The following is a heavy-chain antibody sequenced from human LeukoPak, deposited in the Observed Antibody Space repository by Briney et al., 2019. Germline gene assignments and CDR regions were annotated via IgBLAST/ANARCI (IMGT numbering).Heavy chain of an antibody. D-gene: IGHD3-22*01. CDR3: AKTFDSSSLDY. J-gene: IGHJ4*02. CDR1: GFTFRYYA. CDR2: ISANGGST. Sequence: GGSLRLSCPASGFTFRYYAMSWVRQAPGKGLEWVSAISANGGSTYYADSVKGRFIVSRDNSKKTLFLHMDNLRAEDTAVYFCAKTFDSSSLDYWGQGTLVTVS. V-gene: IGHV3-23*01.